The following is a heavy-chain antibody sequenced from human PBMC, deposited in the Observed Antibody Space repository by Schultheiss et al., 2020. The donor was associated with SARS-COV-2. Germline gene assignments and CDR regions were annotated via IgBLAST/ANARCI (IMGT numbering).Heavy chain of an antibody. J-gene: IGHJ5*02. V-gene: IGHV3-48*03. CDR1: GFTFSSYE. CDR3: ARDGIRTAPGNWFDP. Sequence: GGSLRLSCSASGFTFSSYEMNWVRQAPGKGLEWVSYINGASSHTDYADSVKGRFTISRDNAKKSLYLEMNSLRAEDTAVYYCARDGIRTAPGNWFDPWGQGILVTVSS. D-gene: IGHD2-21*02. CDR2: INGASSHT.